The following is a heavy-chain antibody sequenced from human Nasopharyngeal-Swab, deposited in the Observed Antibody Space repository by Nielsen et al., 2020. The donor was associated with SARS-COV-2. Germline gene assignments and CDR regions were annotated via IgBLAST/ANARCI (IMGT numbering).Heavy chain of an antibody. D-gene: IGHD2-21*01. J-gene: IGHJ6*02. CDR2: IYYSGST. Sequence: WIRQPPGKGLEWIGSIYYSGSTYYNPSLKSRVTMSVDTSKNQFSLKLSSVTAADTAVYYCARDTGCGGDCPKEVNSYGMDVWGQGTTVTVSS. V-gene: IGHV4-39*07. CDR3: ARDTGCGGDCPKEVNSYGMDV.